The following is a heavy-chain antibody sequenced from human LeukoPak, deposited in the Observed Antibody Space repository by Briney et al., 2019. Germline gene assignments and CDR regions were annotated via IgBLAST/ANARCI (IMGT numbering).Heavy chain of an antibody. Sequence: PGGSLRLSCAASGFTFSNYAMSWVRQAPGKGLEWVSLISGRGDNTYYADSVQGRFTITRDNSENTLSLQMNSLRAEDTAMYYCARDLVARPDYWGQGALVTVSS. V-gene: IGHV3-23*01. J-gene: IGHJ4*02. CDR3: ARDLVARPDY. CDR1: GFTFSNYA. CDR2: ISGRGDNT. D-gene: IGHD2-8*02.